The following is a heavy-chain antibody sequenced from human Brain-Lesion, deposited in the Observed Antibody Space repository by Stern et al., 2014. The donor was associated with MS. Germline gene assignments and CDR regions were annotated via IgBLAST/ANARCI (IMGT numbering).Heavy chain of an antibody. Sequence: QVQLVQSGPGLVKPSQTLSLTCTVSGGSISSSGYYWSWIRQPADKGLEWIGRIHDSGSTYYNPSLKSRVTLSMEPATNQLSLKLPSVTAADTAVYYCATTRWDLFTWNWFDPWGQGTLVTVSS. CDR3: ATTRWDLFTWNWFDP. CDR2: IHDSGST. V-gene: IGHV4-61*02. J-gene: IGHJ5*02. D-gene: IGHD1-26*01. CDR1: GGSISSSGYY.